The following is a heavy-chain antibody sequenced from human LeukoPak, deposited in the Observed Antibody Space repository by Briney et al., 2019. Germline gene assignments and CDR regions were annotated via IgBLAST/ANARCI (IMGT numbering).Heavy chain of an antibody. CDR3: SREVRYFDWFQADY. J-gene: IGHJ4*02. Sequence: GGSLRLSCSASGFTFGIYSMSWFRQAPGKGLEWVAFIRNKAYGGTAEYAASVKGRFTISRDDSESIAYLQMDSLKTEDTAVYYCSREVRYFDWFQADYWGQGTLVTVSS. D-gene: IGHD3-9*01. V-gene: IGHV3-49*03. CDR2: IRNKAYGGTA. CDR1: GFTFGIYS.